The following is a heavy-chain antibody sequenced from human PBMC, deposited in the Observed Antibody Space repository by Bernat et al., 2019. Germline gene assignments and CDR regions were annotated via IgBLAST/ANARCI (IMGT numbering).Heavy chain of an antibody. CDR1: GFTFSRYA. V-gene: IGHV3-23*01. CDR2: ISGSGGST. D-gene: IGHD1-26*01. CDR3: ARDGGNYWGWFDP. J-gene: IGHJ5*02. Sequence: EVQLLESGGGLVQPGGSLRISCAASGFTFSRYAMSWVRQAPGKGLEWVSAISGSGGSTNYADSVKGRFTISRDNAKNTVYLQMNSLRAEDTAVYYCARDGGNYWGWFDPWGQGTLVTVSS.